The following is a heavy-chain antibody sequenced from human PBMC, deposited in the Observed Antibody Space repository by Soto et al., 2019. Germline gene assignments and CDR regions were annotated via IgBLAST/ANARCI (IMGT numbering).Heavy chain of an antibody. CDR1: GGSISGSY. J-gene: IGHJ4*02. V-gene: IGHV4-59*12. CDR2: IYYSGST. Sequence: SETLSLTCTVSGGSISGSYWSWIRLPPGKGLEWIGYIYYSGSTNYNPSLKSRFTIARENAKNSLYLQMNSLRAEDTAVYYCARGLTLGPGWDFDYWGQGTLVTVSS. CDR3: ARGLTLGPGWDFDY. D-gene: IGHD1-26*01.